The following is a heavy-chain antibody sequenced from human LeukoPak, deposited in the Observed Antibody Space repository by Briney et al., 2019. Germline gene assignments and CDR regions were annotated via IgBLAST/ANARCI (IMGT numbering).Heavy chain of an antibody. D-gene: IGHD3-10*01. CDR1: GFTFSTYA. Sequence: GGSLILSCSASGFTFSTYAMHWVRQAPGKGLEWVAVISYDGDSNNKYYADSAKGRFTISRDNSKNTLYLQMNSLRAEDTAVYYCATDVTMVRGVLDYWGRGSLVTVSS. CDR2: ISYDGDSNNK. CDR3: ATDVTMVRGVLDY. J-gene: IGHJ4*02. V-gene: IGHV3-30-3*01.